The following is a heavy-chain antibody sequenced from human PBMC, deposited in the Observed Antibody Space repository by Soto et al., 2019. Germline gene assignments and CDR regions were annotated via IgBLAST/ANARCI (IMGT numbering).Heavy chain of an antibody. CDR3: AKDPRAMVIQGPYFDY. CDR1: GFTFSSYA. J-gene: IGHJ4*02. Sequence: GGSLRLSCAASGFTFSSYAMSWVRQAPGKGLEWVSAISGSGGSTYYADSVKGRFTISRDNSKNTLYLQMNSLRAEDTAVYYCAKDPRAMVIQGPYFDYWGQGTLVTVSS. CDR2: ISGSGGST. V-gene: IGHV3-23*01. D-gene: IGHD5-18*01.